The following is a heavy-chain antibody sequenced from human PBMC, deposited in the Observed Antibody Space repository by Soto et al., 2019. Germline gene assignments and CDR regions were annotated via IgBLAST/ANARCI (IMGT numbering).Heavy chain of an antibody. CDR2: IYYSGST. J-gene: IGHJ3*02. V-gene: IGHV4-30-4*01. Sequence: SETLSLTCTVSGGSISSGDYYWSWIRQPPGKGLEWIGYIYYSGSTYYNPSLKSRVTISVDTSKNQFSLKLSSVTAADTAVYYCARDPRGSSGYGVAFDIWGQGTMVTVSS. D-gene: IGHD3-22*01. CDR3: ARDPRGSSGYGVAFDI. CDR1: GGSISSGDYY.